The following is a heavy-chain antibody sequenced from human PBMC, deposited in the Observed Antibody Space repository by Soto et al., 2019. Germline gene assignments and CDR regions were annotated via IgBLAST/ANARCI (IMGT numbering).Heavy chain of an antibody. V-gene: IGHV4-59*01. CDR3: ARGLGVGNYDFWSGPPPPQRYYSYSMDV. CDR1: GGSISSYY. J-gene: IGHJ6*03. Sequence: PSETLSLSCTVSGGSISSYYWSWIRQPPGKGLEWIGYIYYSGSTNYNPSLKSRVTISVDTSKNQFSLKLSSVTAADTAVYYCARGLGVGNYDFWSGPPPPQRYYSYSMDVWGKAPTVTVSS. CDR2: IYYSGST. D-gene: IGHD3-3*01.